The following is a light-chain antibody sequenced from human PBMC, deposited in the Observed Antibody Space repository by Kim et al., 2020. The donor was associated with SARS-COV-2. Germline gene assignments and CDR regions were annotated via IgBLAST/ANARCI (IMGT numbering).Light chain of an antibody. CDR2: GDS. V-gene: IGLV3-9*01. Sequence: SVALGQTASITCGGDNIGSRHVHWYHQKAGQAPVLVIYGDSSRPAEIPERFSGSNSGNTATLTVSRAQAGDEADYYCQVWDNNTWVFGAGTQLTVL. CDR1: NIGSRH. J-gene: IGLJ3*02. CDR3: QVWDNNTWV.